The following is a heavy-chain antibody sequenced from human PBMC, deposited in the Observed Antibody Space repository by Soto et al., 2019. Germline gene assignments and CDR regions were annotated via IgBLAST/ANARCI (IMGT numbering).Heavy chain of an antibody. CDR3: ARLIGYYDSSGYYPYFDY. CDR2: IYYSGST. J-gene: IGHJ4*02. D-gene: IGHD3-22*01. V-gene: IGHV4-59*01. Sequence: PSETVSLTCTVSGGSISSYYWSWIREPPGKGLEWIGYIYYSGSTNYNPSLKSRVTISVDTSKNQFSLKLSSVTAADTAVYYCARLIGYYDSSGYYPYFDYWGQGTLVTVSS. CDR1: GGSISSYY.